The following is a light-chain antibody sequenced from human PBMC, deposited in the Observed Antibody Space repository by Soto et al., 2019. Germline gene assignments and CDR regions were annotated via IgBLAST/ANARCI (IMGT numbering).Light chain of an antibody. CDR3: QQYHSSRLT. CDR1: QYISGW. J-gene: IGKJ3*01. Sequence: DIQMTQSPSTLYASVGDRVTITCRASQYISGWLAWYQQKPGKAPILLIYDASSLQSGVPSRFRGSGSGTEFTLTISSLQTEDFATYYCQQYHSSRLTFGPGTKVEIK. CDR2: DAS. V-gene: IGKV1-5*01.